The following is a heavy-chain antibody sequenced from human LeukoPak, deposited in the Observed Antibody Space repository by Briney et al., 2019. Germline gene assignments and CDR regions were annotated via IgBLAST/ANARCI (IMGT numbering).Heavy chain of an antibody. J-gene: IGHJ6*02. CDR1: GFSLSTSGMC. V-gene: IGHV2-70*11. D-gene: IGHD6-19*01. Sequence: ESGPTLVKPTQTLTLTCTFSGFSLSTSGMCVSWIRQPPGKALEWLARIDWDDDKYYSTSLKTRLAISKDTSKNQVVLTMTNMDPVDTATYYCAREGPRAGTLNYYYGMDVWGQGTTVTVSS. CDR3: AREGPRAGTLNYYYGMDV. CDR2: IDWDDDK.